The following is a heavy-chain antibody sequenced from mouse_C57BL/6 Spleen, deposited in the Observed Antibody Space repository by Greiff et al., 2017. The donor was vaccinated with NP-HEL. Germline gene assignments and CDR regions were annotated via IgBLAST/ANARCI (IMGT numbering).Heavy chain of an antibody. V-gene: IGHV1-69*01. CDR1: GYTFTSYW. Sequence: QVQLQQSGAELVMPGASVKLSCKASGYTFTSYWMHWVKQRPGQGLEWIGEIDPSDSYTNYNQKFKGKSTLTVDKSSSTAYMQRSSLTSEDAAVYYWARGGTGTPFDYWGQGTTLTVSS. J-gene: IGHJ2*01. CDR3: ARGGTGTPFDY. CDR2: IDPSDSYT. D-gene: IGHD4-1*01.